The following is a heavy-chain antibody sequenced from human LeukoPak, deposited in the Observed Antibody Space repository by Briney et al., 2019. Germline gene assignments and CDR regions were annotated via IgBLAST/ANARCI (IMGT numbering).Heavy chain of an antibody. J-gene: IGHJ4*02. Sequence: GGSLRLSCAASGFTFSSYAMSWVRQAPGKGLEWFSAISGSGGSTYYADSVKGRFTISRDNSKNTLYLQMNSLRAEDTAVYYCAKDVTIVVVTYFDYWGQGTLVTVSS. D-gene: IGHD2-21*02. CDR3: AKDVTIVVVTYFDY. V-gene: IGHV3-23*01. CDR1: GFTFSSYA. CDR2: ISGSGGST.